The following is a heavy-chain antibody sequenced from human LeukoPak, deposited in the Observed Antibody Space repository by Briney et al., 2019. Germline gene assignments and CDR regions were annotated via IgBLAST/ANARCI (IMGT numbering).Heavy chain of an antibody. Sequence: SQTLSLTCAISGDSVSSNTASWYWIKQSPSRGLEWLGRTYYRSKYFYEYAVSVRTRIIINVDTSKHQFSLQLSSVAPEDTAVYYCARDPSYDQGLDYWGQGTLVTVSS. CDR1: GDSVSSNTAS. D-gene: IGHD3-3*01. CDR2: TYYRSKYFY. CDR3: ARDPSYDQGLDY. V-gene: IGHV6-1*01. J-gene: IGHJ4*02.